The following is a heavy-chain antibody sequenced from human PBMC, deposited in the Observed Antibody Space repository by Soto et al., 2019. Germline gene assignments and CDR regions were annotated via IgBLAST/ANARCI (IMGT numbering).Heavy chain of an antibody. CDR1: GYTFTSYG. J-gene: IGHJ5*02. Sequence: ASVKLYCNASGYTFTSYGISWVRQAPGQGLEWMGWISAYNGNTNYAQKLQGRVTMTTDASTSTAYMELRSLRSDDTAVYYCARDWSVNWFDPWGQGTLVTVSS. D-gene: IGHD3-3*01. CDR3: ARDWSVNWFDP. V-gene: IGHV1-18*01. CDR2: ISAYNGNT.